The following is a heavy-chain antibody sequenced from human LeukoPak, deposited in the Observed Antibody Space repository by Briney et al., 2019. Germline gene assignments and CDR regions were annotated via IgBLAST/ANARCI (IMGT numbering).Heavy chain of an antibody. D-gene: IGHD5-24*01. CDR2: IYYSGST. Sequence: KASETLSLTCTVSGGSISSSSYYWGWIRQPPGKGLEWIGSIYYSGSTYYNPSLKSRVTISVDTSKNQFSLKLSSVSAADTAVYYCARIPRWLRLYFDYWGQGTLVTVSS. J-gene: IGHJ4*02. CDR3: ARIPRWLRLYFDY. CDR1: GGSISSSSYY. V-gene: IGHV4-39*01.